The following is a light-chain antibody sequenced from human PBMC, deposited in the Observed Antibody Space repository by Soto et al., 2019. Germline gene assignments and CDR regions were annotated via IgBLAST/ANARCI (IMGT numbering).Light chain of an antibody. Sequence: QSLLTQPPSVSGPPGQSVTISCTGTSTDFVSYNRVSWYQQPPGTAPKLMIYEVSKRPSGVPDRFSGSKSGNTASLTISGLQAADEADYYCSLYTSENAYVFGPGTKVTLL. CDR1: STDFVSYNR. J-gene: IGLJ1*01. CDR2: EVS. CDR3: SLYTSENAYV. V-gene: IGLV2-18*01.